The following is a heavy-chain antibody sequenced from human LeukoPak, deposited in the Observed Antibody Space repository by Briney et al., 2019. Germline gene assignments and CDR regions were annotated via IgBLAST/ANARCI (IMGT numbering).Heavy chain of an antibody. CDR3: ARDPPPVTAGYYFDY. D-gene: IGHD2-21*02. V-gene: IGHV3-21*01. CDR2: IGSSSSYI. J-gene: IGHJ4*02. Sequence: GGSLRLSCAASGFTFSSYSMNWVRQAPGKGLEWVSSIGSSSSYIYYADSVKGRFTISRDNAKNSLYLQMNSLRAEDTAVYYCARDPPPVTAGYYFDYWGQGTLVTVSS. CDR1: GFTFSSYS.